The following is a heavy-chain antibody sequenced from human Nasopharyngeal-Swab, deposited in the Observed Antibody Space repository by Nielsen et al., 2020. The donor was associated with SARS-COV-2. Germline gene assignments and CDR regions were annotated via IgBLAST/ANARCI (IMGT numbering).Heavy chain of an antibody. V-gene: IGHV3-73*01. CDR3: TRLRYSSGLDY. CDR1: GFTFSGSA. Sequence: GESLKISCAASGFTFSGSAMHWVRQASGKGLEWVGRIRSKANSYATAYAASVKGRFTIPRDDSKNTAYLQMNSLKTEDTAVYYCTRLRYSSGLDYWGQGTLVTVSS. CDR2: IRSKANSYAT. J-gene: IGHJ4*02. D-gene: IGHD6-25*01.